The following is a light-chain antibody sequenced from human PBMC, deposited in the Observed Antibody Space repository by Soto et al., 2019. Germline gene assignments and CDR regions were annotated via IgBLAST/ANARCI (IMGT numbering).Light chain of an antibody. CDR1: KIGSKS. CDR2: YDS. J-gene: IGLJ2*01. V-gene: IGLV3-21*04. Sequence: SYELTKPPSVSVAPGKTARLTCGGNKIGSKSVHWYQQKPGQAPVLVIYYDSDRPSGIPERFSGSNSGNTATLTISRVEAGDEADYYCQVWDSSSDHVVFGGGTKVTVL. CDR3: QVWDSSSDHVV.